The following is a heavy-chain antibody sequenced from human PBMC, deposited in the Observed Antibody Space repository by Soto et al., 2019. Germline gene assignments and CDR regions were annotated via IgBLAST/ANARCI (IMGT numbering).Heavy chain of an antibody. J-gene: IGHJ6*02. CDR3: ARARLRYCSGGSCLFFYGMDV. CDR1: GGTFSSYA. Sequence: ASVKVSCKASGGTFSSYAISWVRQAPGQGLEWMGGIIPIFGTANYAQKFQGRVTITADESTSTAYMELSSLRSEDTAVYYCARARLRYCSGGSCLFFYGMDVWGQGTTVTVSS. CDR2: IIPIFGTA. V-gene: IGHV1-69*13. D-gene: IGHD2-15*01.